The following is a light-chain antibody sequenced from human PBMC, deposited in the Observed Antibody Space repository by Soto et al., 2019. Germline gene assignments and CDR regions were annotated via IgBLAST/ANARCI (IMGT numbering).Light chain of an antibody. Sequence: QSALTQPASVSGSPGQSITISCTGSSSDVGDYNYVAWYQQHPDKAPKLMIFDVSSRPSGVSNRFSGSKSGSTASLTISGLQPEDEADYFCSSYSSSGTLFVFGTGTKVTVL. V-gene: IGLV2-14*03. CDR2: DVS. CDR3: SSYSSSGTLFV. CDR1: SSDVGDYNY. J-gene: IGLJ1*01.